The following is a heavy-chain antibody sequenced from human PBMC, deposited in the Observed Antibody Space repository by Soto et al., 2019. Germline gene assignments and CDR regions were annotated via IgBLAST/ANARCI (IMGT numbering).Heavy chain of an antibody. CDR1: GFTFSNYG. J-gene: IGHJ6*02. CDR2: ISYDGTNE. V-gene: IGHV3-30*18. Sequence: QVQLVESGGGVVQPGRSLRLSCAASGFTFSNYGMHWVRQAPGKGLEWVALISYDGTNEYYVDALKGRFTISRDNSKNMVYLQMSSLRAEDTALYYCAKDMLLGVRGHYVMDVWGQGSTVTVSS. CDR3: AKDMLLGVRGHYVMDV. D-gene: IGHD3-10*01.